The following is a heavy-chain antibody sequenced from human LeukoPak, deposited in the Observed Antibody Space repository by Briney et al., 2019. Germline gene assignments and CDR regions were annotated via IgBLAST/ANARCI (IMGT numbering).Heavy chain of an antibody. V-gene: IGHV3-74*01. D-gene: IGHD1-26*01. CDR1: GFTLSRYW. CDR2: INSDGSST. J-gene: IGHJ6*03. Sequence: GGSLRLSCAASGFTLSRYWIHWVRQTPGKGLEWVSRINSDGSSTSYADSVKGRFTISRDNAKNTLYLQMNSLRAEDTAVYYCARVSSGSYFGYYYYYMDVWGKGTTVTVSS. CDR3: ARVSSGSYFGYYYYYMDV.